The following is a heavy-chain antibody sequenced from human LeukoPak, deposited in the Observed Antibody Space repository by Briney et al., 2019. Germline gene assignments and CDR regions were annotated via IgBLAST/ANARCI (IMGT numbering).Heavy chain of an antibody. V-gene: IGHV3-21*01. CDR2: ISSSSSYI. J-gene: IGHJ3*02. CDR1: GFTFSSYS. CDR3: ARDDWLPTGFDI. Sequence: GGSLRLSCAASGFTFSSYSMNWVRQAPGKGLEWVSSISSSSSYIYYADSVKGRFTISRDNAKNSLYLQMNSLRAEDTAVYYCARDDWLPTGFDIWGQGTMVTVSS. D-gene: IGHD5-18*01.